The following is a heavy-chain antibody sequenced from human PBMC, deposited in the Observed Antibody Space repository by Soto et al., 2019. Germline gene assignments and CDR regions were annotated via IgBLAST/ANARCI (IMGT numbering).Heavy chain of an antibody. CDR1: GFSLTTSGVG. J-gene: IGHJ4*02. V-gene: IGHV2-5*01. Sequence: QITLKESGPTLVKPTQTLTLTCTFSGFSLTTSGVGVGSIRQPPRKALEWLALIFWNDDERYSPSLKSRLTLTKDPSRNQVVLTMTNMDPVDTATYYCVHTGYRYGPFGYWGRGTLVTVAS. CDR3: VHTGYRYGPFGY. CDR2: IFWNDDE. D-gene: IGHD5-18*01.